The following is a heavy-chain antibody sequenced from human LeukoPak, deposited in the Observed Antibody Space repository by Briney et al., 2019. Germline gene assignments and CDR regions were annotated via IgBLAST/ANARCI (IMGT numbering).Heavy chain of an antibody. Sequence: ASVKVSCKPSGYTFTNYYIHWVRQAPGQGPEWVGWINPASAGAAFAPKFHGRVSMTWDSSITTAFMDLTSLRSNDTAIYYCARQLGNYYRAFDFWGQGTLVTVSS. J-gene: IGHJ4*02. V-gene: IGHV1-2*02. CDR3: ARQLGNYYRAFDF. D-gene: IGHD1-26*01. CDR1: GYTFTNYY. CDR2: INPASAGA.